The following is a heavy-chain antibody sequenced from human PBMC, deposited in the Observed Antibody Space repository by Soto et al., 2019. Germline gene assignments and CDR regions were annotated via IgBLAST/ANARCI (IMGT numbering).Heavy chain of an antibody. CDR3: ARETFGSGGNWFDS. CDR1: GFTFSGHW. Sequence: EVQLVESGGGLVQPGGSLRLSCAASGFTFSGHWMHWVRQDPGKGLVWVSRVNSDGTTTTYADSVRGRFTISRDNATNTLYLQMNSLRAADTAVYYCARETFGSGGNWFDSWGQGILVTVSS. J-gene: IGHJ5*01. V-gene: IGHV3-74*03. D-gene: IGHD3-10*01. CDR2: VNSDGTTT.